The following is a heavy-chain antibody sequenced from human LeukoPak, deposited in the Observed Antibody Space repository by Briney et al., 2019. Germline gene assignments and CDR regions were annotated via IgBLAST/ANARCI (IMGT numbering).Heavy chain of an antibody. CDR3: ASESVAVALPDY. CDR2: INHSGST. D-gene: IGHD6-19*01. Sequence: SETLSLTCAVYGGSFSGYYWSWIRQPPGKGLEWIGEINHSGSTNYNPSLKSRVTISVDTSKNQFSLKLSSVTAADMAVYYCASESVAVALPDYWAQGTLVTVSS. CDR1: GGSFSGYY. J-gene: IGHJ4*02. V-gene: IGHV4-34*01.